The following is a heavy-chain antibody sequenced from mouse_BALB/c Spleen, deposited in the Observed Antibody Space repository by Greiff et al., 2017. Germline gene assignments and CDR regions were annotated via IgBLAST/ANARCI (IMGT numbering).Heavy chain of an antibody. V-gene: IGHV1-7*01. CDR3: ARSRIYYGYDGYYFDY. CDR2: INPSTGYT. J-gene: IGHJ2*01. D-gene: IGHD2-2*01. Sequence: QVQLKESGAELAKPGASVKMSCKASGYTFTSYWMHWVKQRPGQGLEWIGYINPSTGYTEYNQKFKDKATLTADKSSSTAYMQLSSLTSEDSAVYYCARSRIYYGYDGYYFDYWGQGTTLTVSS. CDR1: GYTFTSYW.